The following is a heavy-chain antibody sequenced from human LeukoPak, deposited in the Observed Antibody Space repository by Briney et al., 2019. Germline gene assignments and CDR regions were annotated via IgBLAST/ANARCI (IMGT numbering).Heavy chain of an antibody. D-gene: IGHD7-27*01. J-gene: IGHJ6*03. CDR2: INSDESTI. CDR1: GFTFSSYW. Sequence: GGSLRLSCAASGFTFSSYWMHWVRQAPGKGLVWVSRINSDESTINYADSVKGRFTISRDNAENTLYLQMNSLRAEDTAVYYCAKTGAGYYYMDVWGKGTTVTVSS. CDR3: AKTGAGYYYMDV. V-gene: IGHV3-74*01.